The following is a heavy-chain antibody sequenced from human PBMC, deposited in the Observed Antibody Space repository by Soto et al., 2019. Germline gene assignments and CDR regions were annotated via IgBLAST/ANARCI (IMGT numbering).Heavy chain of an antibody. D-gene: IGHD3-16*01. CDR2: ISATGGGT. Sequence: GGSLRLSCAASGFKFSNYAMSWVRQAPGKGLEWVSLISATGGGTYYADSVKGRFTISRDNSHNTLYLQVHSLTAEDTAVYYCAKDRRAGGNSAFYFDFWGRGAQVTVSS. V-gene: IGHV3-23*01. CDR3: AKDRRAGGNSAFYFDF. J-gene: IGHJ4*02. CDR1: GFKFSNYA.